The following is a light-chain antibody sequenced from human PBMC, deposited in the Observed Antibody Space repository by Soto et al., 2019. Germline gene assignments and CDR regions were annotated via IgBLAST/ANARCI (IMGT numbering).Light chain of an antibody. J-gene: IGKJ1*01. V-gene: IGKV1-5*03. Sequence: DIQMTQSPSTLSASVGDRVTITCRASQSINSWLAWYQQKPGKVPKLLIYKASNLESGVPSRFSGSGSGTEFTLTISSLQPDDFATYYCQQYNTYWSFGQGTKVDIK. CDR2: KAS. CDR1: QSINSW. CDR3: QQYNTYWS.